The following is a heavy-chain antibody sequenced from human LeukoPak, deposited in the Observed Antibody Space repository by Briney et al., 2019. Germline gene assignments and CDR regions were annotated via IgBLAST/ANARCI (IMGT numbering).Heavy chain of an antibody. CDR2: ISYSGTS. V-gene: IGHV4-39*01. CDR1: GDSISGSRFS. D-gene: IGHD2-2*01. CDR3: ARRLTQYDCFDP. J-gene: IGHJ5*02. Sequence: SETLSLTCSVSGDSISGSRFSWGWIRQPPGKGLEWIGSISYSGTSYHNPSLKSRVTLSVDTSKNQFSLHLNSVTAADTAVYYCARRLTQYDCFDPWGQGILVTVSS.